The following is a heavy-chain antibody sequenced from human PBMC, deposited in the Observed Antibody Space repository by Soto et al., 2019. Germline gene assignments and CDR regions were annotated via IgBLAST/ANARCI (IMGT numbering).Heavy chain of an antibody. Sequence: ASVKVSCKTSGYTFTKYTIHWVRQAPGQRLEWMGWINAGNGNTEYSQKFQVRVNITRDTSASTAYMELSSLRSEDSGVYYCARDATLHFDFWKKWNWFDLWGQGNLVTVSS. CDR2: INAGNGNT. D-gene: IGHD3-3*01. CDR3: ARDATLHFDFWKKWNWFDL. V-gene: IGHV1-3*01. CDR1: GYTFTKYT. J-gene: IGHJ5*02.